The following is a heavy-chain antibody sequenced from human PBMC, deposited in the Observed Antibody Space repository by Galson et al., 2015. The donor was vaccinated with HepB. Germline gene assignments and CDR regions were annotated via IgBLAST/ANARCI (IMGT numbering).Heavy chain of an antibody. D-gene: IGHD3-22*01. CDR3: ARNYYCDSSGDRFDY. Sequence: QSGAEVKKSGESLRISCKGSGYSFTSYWISRVRQMPGKGLEWMGRIDPSDSYTNYSPSFQGHVTISADKSISTAYLQWSSLKASDTAMYYCARNYYCDSSGDRFDYWGQGTLVTVSS. CDR1: GYSFTSYW. CDR2: IDPSDSYT. J-gene: IGHJ4*02. V-gene: IGHV5-10-1*01.